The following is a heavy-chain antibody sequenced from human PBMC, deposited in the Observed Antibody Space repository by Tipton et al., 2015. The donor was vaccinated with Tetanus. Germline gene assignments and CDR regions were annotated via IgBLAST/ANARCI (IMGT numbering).Heavy chain of an antibody. V-gene: IGHV3-23*01. CDR2: ISGSGGST. Sequence: SLRLSCAASGFTFSSYAMSWVRQAPGKGLEWVSAISGSGGSTYYADSVKGRFTISRDNSKNTLYLQMNSLRAEDTAVYYCAKVHGYYGKPLVYYYGMDVWGQGTTVPVSS. J-gene: IGHJ6*02. CDR3: AKVHGYYGKPLVYYYGMDV. CDR1: GFTFSSYA. D-gene: IGHD3-3*01.